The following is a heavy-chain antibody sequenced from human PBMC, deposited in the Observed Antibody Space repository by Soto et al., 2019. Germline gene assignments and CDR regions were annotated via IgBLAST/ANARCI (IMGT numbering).Heavy chain of an antibody. D-gene: IGHD1-26*01. CDR1: GGSITSSSYY. Sequence: SETLSLTCTVSGGSITSSSYYWGWIRQPPGKGLEWIGSIYYSGSTYYNPSLKSRVTISVDTSKNQFSLKLSSVTAADTAVYYCATQEVGGSYVYTFDPWGQGTLVTAPQ. CDR3: ATQEVGGSYVYTFDP. V-gene: IGHV4-39*01. J-gene: IGHJ5*02. CDR2: IYYSGST.